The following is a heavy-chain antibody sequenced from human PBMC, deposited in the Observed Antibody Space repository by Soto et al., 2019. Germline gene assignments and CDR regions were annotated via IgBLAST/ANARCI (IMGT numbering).Heavy chain of an antibody. J-gene: IGHJ4*02. Sequence: SETLSLTCAVYGGSFSGYYWSWIRQPPGKGLEWIGFISYSGSTYYNASLKSRVTISVDTSKNQFSLNLSFVTAADTAVYYCATMGTPATGLYYFDYWGQGTLVTVSS. V-gene: IGHV4-30-4*08. CDR2: ISYSGST. CDR1: GGSFSGYY. D-gene: IGHD1-7*01. CDR3: ATMGTPATGLYYFDY.